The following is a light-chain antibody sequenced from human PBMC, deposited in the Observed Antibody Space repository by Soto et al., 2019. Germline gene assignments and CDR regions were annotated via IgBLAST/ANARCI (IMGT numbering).Light chain of an antibody. Sequence: QSALTQPAAVSGSPGQSITISCAGTSSDVGGHNYVSWYQQHPGKAPKLIIYDVNNRPSGVSNRFSGSKSGNTASLTISGLPAEDEADYFCYSHRSSSHLYVSGTGTKLTVL. CDR3: YSHRSSSHLYV. V-gene: IGLV2-14*03. CDR2: DVN. CDR1: SSDVGGHNY. J-gene: IGLJ1*01.